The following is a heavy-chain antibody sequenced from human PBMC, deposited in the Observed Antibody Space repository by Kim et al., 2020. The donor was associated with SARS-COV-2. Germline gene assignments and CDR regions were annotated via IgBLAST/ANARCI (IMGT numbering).Heavy chain of an antibody. CDR3: ARGDGSSWYRNMYY. V-gene: IGHV1-3*01. CDR2: INAGNGNT. D-gene: IGHD6-13*01. J-gene: IGHJ4*02. Sequence: ASVKVSCKASGYTFTSYAMHWVRQAPGQRLEWMGWINAGNGNTKYSQKFQGRVTITRDTSASTAYMELSSLRSEDTAVYYCARGDGSSWYRNMYYWGQGTLVTVSS. CDR1: GYTFTSYA.